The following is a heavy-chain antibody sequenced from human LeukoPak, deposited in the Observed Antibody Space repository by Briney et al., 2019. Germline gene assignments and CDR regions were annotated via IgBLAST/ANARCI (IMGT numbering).Heavy chain of an antibody. V-gene: IGHV3-21*01. J-gene: IGHJ4*02. Sequence: GGALRLSCAASGFTFIDYTMTWVRQAPGKGLEWVASISSDSSYIDYADSVKGRFTISRDNAKNSLFLKTDTLRGDDTGIYYCARDPNVLGITPYYFDFWGQGTLVTVSS. CDR3: ARDPNVLGITPYYFDF. CDR1: GFTFIDYT. CDR2: ISSDSSYI. D-gene: IGHD3-10*02.